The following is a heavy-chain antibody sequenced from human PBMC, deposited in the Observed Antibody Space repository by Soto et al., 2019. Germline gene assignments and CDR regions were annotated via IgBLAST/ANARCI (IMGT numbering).Heavy chain of an antibody. CDR2: MNPNSGNT. D-gene: IGHD3-3*01. Sequence: QVQLVQSGAEVKKPGASVKVSCKASGYTFTSYDINWVRQATGPGLEWMGWMNPNSGNTGYAQKFQGRVTMNRNTSISTAYMELSSLRSEDTAVYYCARSSDYDFWSGYLDYWGQGTLFTVSS. CDR3: ARSSDYDFWSGYLDY. J-gene: IGHJ4*02. CDR1: GYTFTSYD. V-gene: IGHV1-8*01.